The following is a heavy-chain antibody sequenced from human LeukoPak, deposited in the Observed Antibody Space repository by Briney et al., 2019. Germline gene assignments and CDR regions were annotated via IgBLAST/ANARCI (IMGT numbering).Heavy chain of an antibody. V-gene: IGHV3-9*01. CDR1: GFTFDDYA. CDR3: AKESPVTVMQY. CDR2: ISWNSGSI. Sequence: GGSLRLSCAASGFTFDDYAMHWVRQAPGKGLEGVSGISWNSGSIGYADSVKGRFTISRDNPKNSLYLQMNSLRAEDTALYYCAKESPVTVMQYWGQGTLVTVSS. J-gene: IGHJ4*02. D-gene: IGHD3-16*01.